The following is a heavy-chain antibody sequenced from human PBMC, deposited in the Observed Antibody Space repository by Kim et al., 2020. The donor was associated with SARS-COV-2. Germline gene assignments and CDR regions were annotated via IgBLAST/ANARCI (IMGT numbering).Heavy chain of an antibody. J-gene: IGHJ4*02. Sequence: GGSLRLSCAASGFTFSNAWMSWVRQAPGKGLEWVGRIKSKTDGGTTDYAAPVKGRFTISRDDSKNTLYLQMNSLKTEDTAVYYCTTPHTSISVFGVVIPDYWGQGTLVTVSS. CDR3: TTPHTSISVFGVVIPDY. D-gene: IGHD3-3*01. V-gene: IGHV3-15*01. CDR2: IKSKTDGGTT. CDR1: GFTFSNAW.